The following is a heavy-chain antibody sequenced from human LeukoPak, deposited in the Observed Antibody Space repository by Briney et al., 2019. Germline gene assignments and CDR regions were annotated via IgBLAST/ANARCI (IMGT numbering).Heavy chain of an antibody. D-gene: IGHD4/OR15-4a*01. CDR3: ARMGAIAGASANVDF. Sequence: SETLSLTCAVYGGSFSGYYWSWNRQPPGKGLEWIGEINHSGSTNYNPSLKGRVTISVDTSKNQFSLRLNSVTTADTAVYYCARMGAIAGASANVDFWGQGTLVTVSS. CDR1: GGSFSGYY. V-gene: IGHV4-34*01. J-gene: IGHJ4*02. CDR2: INHSGST.